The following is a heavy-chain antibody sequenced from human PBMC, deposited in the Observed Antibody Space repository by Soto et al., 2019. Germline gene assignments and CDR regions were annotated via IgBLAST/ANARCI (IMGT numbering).Heavy chain of an antibody. CDR3: ARVYLLVRYGMDV. V-gene: IGHV3-33*01. J-gene: IGHJ6*02. D-gene: IGHD6-6*01. Sequence: GGSLRLSCAASGFTFSSYGIHWVRQAPGKGLEWVAVIWYDGSNKYYADSVKGRFTISRDNSKNTLYLQMNSLRAEDTAVYYCARVYLLVRYGMDVWGQGTTVTVSS. CDR2: IWYDGSNK. CDR1: GFTFSSYG.